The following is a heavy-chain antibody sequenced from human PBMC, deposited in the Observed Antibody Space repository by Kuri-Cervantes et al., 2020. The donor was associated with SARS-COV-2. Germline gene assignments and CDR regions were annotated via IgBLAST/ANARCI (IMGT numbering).Heavy chain of an antibody. Sequence: ASVKVSCKASRYTFTAYYIQWVRQAPGQGLEWMGWINPDSGGTKYGQKFQGRITMTRDTSISAAYLELSRLRSDDTAVYYCARESYCSSTSCYPDMDVWGKGTTVTVSS. CDR2: INPDSGGT. V-gene: IGHV1-2*02. J-gene: IGHJ6*03. CDR1: RYTFTAYY. CDR3: ARESYCSSTSCYPDMDV. D-gene: IGHD2-2*01.